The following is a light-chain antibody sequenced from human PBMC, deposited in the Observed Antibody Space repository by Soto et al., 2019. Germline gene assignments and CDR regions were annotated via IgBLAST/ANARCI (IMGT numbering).Light chain of an antibody. J-gene: IGKJ1*01. Sequence: AIQMTQPPSSLSASVGDRVIITCRASQAISTELGWYQQRPGKAPKLLIYGTSNLQSGVASRFSGSGSGTDFTLTIDGLQPEDFATYYCLQDYSYPWTFGSGTQVDVK. CDR2: GTS. CDR3: LQDYSYPWT. V-gene: IGKV1-6*01. CDR1: QAISTE.